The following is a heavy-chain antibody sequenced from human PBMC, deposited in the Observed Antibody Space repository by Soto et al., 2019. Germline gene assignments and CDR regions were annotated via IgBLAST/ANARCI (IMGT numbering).Heavy chain of an antibody. CDR3: ARGRYGDY. CDR1: GYAFTTYG. Sequence: QVHLVQSGAEVKKPGASVKVSCKGSGYAFTTYGITWVRQAPGQGLEWMGWISAHNGNTNYAQKLQGRVTVTRDTSTSTAYMELRSLGSDDTAVYYYARGRYGDYWGKGALVTVSS. J-gene: IGHJ4*02. D-gene: IGHD1-1*01. CDR2: ISAHNGNT. V-gene: IGHV1-18*01.